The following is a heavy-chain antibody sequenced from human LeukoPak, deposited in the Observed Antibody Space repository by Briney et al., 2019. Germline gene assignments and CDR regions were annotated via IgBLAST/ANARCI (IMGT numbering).Heavy chain of an antibody. V-gene: IGHV3-30-3*01. D-gene: IGHD3-10*01. J-gene: IGHJ4*02. CDR2: ISYDGSNK. CDR1: GFTFSSYA. Sequence: GGSLRLSCAASGFTFSSYAMHWVRQAPGKGLEWVAVISYDGSNKYYADSVKGRFTISRDNSKNTLYLQMNSLRAEDTAVYYCARAWAITMVRGVYFDYWGQGTLVTVSS. CDR3: ARAWAITMVRGVYFDY.